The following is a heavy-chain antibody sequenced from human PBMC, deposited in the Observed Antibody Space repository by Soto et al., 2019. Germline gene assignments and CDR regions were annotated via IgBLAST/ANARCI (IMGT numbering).Heavy chain of an antibody. D-gene: IGHD5-18*01. CDR1: GFTVSSNY. CDR3: ARDQGYTYGVCFDH. Sequence: GGSLRLSCAASGFTVSSNYMSWVRQAPGKGLEWVSVIHSGGSTYYADSVKGRFTISRDNSKNTLYLQMNSLRAEDTAVYYCARDQGYTYGVCFDHWGQGTRVTVSS. V-gene: IGHV3-53*01. J-gene: IGHJ4*02. CDR2: IHSGGST.